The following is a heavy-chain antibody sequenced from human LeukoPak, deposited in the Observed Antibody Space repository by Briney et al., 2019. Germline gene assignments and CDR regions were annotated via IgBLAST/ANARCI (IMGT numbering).Heavy chain of an antibody. Sequence: PSGTLSLTCAVSGGSISSSNWWSWVRQPPGKGLEWIGEIYHSGSTNYNPSLKSRVTISVDKSKNQFSLKLSSVTAADTAVYYCARGSGSYRNWYFDLWGRGTLVTVSS. CDR3: ARGSGSYRNWYFDL. CDR1: GGSISSSNW. J-gene: IGHJ2*01. V-gene: IGHV4-4*02. D-gene: IGHD1-26*01. CDR2: IYHSGST.